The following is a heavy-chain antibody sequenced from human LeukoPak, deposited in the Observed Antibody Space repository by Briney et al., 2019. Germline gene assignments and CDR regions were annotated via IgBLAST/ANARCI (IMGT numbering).Heavy chain of an antibody. V-gene: IGHV3-21*01. Sequence: PGGSLRLSCAASGFTFSGYSLNWVRQAPGKGLEWVSSISSSSTYIYYADSVRGRFTISRDNAKNSLYLQMNSLRAEDTAVYYCARDSANWSYFDYWGQGTLVTVSS. CDR1: GFTFSGYS. D-gene: IGHD7-27*01. J-gene: IGHJ4*02. CDR3: ARDSANWSYFDY. CDR2: ISSSSTYI.